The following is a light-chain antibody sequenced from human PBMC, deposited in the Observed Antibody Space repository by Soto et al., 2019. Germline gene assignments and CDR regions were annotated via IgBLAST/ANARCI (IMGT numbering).Light chain of an antibody. J-gene: IGLJ3*02. Sequence: QSVLTQPPSASGSPGQSAPISCTGTTSVVGAYNYVSWYQQHAGKAPKLVIYEVTKRPSGVPDRFSGSKSANTASLTVSGLQAEDEADYYCSSFASSNTWVFGGGTKLTVL. CDR3: SSFASSNTWV. V-gene: IGLV2-8*01. CDR1: TSVVGAYNY. CDR2: EVT.